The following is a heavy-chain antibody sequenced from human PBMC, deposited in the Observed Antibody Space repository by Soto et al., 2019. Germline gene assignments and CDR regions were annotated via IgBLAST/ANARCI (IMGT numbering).Heavy chain of an antibody. Sequence: PGGSLRLSCAASGFTFSDYYTSWIRQAPGKGLEWVSYISSSGSTIYYADSVKGRFTISRDNAKNSLYLQMNSLRAEDTAVYYCARDDSSIAAVNWFDPWGQGTLVTVSS. CDR1: GFTFSDYY. V-gene: IGHV3-11*01. CDR3: ARDDSSIAAVNWFDP. D-gene: IGHD6-6*01. CDR2: ISSSGSTI. J-gene: IGHJ5*02.